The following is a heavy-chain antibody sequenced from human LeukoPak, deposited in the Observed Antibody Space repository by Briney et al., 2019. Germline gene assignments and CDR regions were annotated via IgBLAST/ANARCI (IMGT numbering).Heavy chain of an antibody. V-gene: IGHV1-69*06. CDR2: IIPIFGTA. CDR3: ATTSGIAAALGDY. Sequence: SVKVSCKASGGTFSSYAISWVRQAPGQGLEWMGGIIPIFGTANYAQKFQGRVTITADKSTSTAYMELSSLRSEDTAVYYCATTSGIAAALGDYWGQGTLVTVSS. D-gene: IGHD6-13*01. J-gene: IGHJ4*02. CDR1: GGTFSSYA.